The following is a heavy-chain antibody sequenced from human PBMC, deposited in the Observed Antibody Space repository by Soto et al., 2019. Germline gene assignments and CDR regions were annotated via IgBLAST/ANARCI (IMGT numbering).Heavy chain of an antibody. V-gene: IGHV1-18*04. CDR3: ARDQAVAGSEYFQH. D-gene: IGHD6-19*01. J-gene: IGHJ1*01. CDR1: GYTFTSYG. CDR2: ISAYNGNT. Sequence: ASVKVSCKASGYTFTSYGIRWVRQAPGQGLEWMGWISAYNGNTNYAQKLQGRVTMTTDTSTSTAYMELRSLRSDDTAVYYCARDQAVAGSEYFQHWGQGTLVTVSS.